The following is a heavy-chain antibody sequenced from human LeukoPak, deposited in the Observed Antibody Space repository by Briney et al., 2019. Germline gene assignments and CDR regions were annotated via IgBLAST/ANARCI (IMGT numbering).Heavy chain of an antibody. V-gene: IGHV3-64D*09. J-gene: IGHJ4*02. D-gene: IGHD6-6*01. CDR1: GFTFSSYA. Sequence: GGSLRLSCSASGFTFSSYAMHWVRQAPGKGLEYVSAISSNGGSTYYADSVEGRFTISRDNSKNTLYLQMSSLRAEDTAVYYCVKGHRSIAARSLFDYWGQGTLVTVSS. CDR3: VKGHRSIAARSLFDY. CDR2: ISSNGGST.